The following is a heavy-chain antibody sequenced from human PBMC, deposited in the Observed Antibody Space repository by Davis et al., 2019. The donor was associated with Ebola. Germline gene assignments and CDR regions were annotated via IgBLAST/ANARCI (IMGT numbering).Heavy chain of an antibody. J-gene: IGHJ5*02. D-gene: IGHD5-18*01. CDR3: ARGHTYGRWDDWFDP. CDR1: GYTFSGYY. CDR2: INPNSGGT. Sequence: ASVKVSCKASGYTFSGYYMHWVRQAPGQGLEWMGRINPNSGGTNYAQKFQDRVTMTIDTSINTAYMELDRLRSDDTAVYYCARGHTYGRWDDWFDPWGQGTLVTVSS. V-gene: IGHV1-2*06.